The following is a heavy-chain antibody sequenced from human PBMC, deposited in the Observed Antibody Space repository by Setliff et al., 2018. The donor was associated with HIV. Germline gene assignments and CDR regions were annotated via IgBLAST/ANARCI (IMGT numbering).Heavy chain of an antibody. CDR1: GYSISSDYY. Sequence: SETLSLTCAVSGYSISSDYYWGWIRQPPGKGLEWIGSFSPRGRTYQNGSLKSRVTISVDRSRNQFSLMLTSVTAADTAIYYCASTTSGVSGSYPAHAFDIGGQGTMVTVSS. CDR3: ASTTSGVSGSYPAHAFDI. V-gene: IGHV4-38-2*01. J-gene: IGHJ3*02. D-gene: IGHD3-10*01. CDR2: FSPRGRT.